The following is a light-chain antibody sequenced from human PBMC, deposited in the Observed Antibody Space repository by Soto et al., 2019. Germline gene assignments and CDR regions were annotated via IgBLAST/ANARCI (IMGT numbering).Light chain of an antibody. CDR1: RSVSNY. Sequence: EIVLTQSPATLSLSPGESATLSCRASRSVSNYLAWYQQKPGQAPRLLIYDASSRPTDIPARCSGSGSGTDFTLTISSLEPEDFARYYCQQRSNWPITFGQGTRLEIK. CDR3: QQRSNWPIT. J-gene: IGKJ5*01. CDR2: DAS. V-gene: IGKV3-11*01.